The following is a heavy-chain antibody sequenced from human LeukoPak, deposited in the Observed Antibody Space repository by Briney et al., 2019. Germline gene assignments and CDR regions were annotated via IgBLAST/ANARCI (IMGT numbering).Heavy chain of an antibody. CDR1: GYTFTGYY. CDR3: ARVSPAVGYYGMDV. CDR2: INPNSGGT. D-gene: IGHD6-19*01. J-gene: IGHJ6*02. Sequence: GASVKVSCKASGYTFTGYYMHWVRQAPGQGLEWMGWINPNSGGTNYAQKFQGRVTMTRDTSISTAYMELSRLRSDDTAVYYCARVSPAVGYYGMDVWGQGTLVTVSS. V-gene: IGHV1-2*02.